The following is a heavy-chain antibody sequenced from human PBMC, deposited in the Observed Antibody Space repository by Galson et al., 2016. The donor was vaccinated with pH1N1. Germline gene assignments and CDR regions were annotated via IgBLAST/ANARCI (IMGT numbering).Heavy chain of an antibody. J-gene: IGHJ5*02. Sequence: PALVKPTQTLTLTCTFSGFSLSTSGVGVGWIRQPPGKALEWLALIYWNDDKRYSPSLKSRLAITKDTSKNQVVLTITNMDPVDTAPYYCAHSLSGDYVGWFDPWGQGTLVTVSS. CDR3: AHSLSGDYVGWFDP. CDR1: GFSLSTSGVG. V-gene: IGHV2-5*01. D-gene: IGHD4-17*01. CDR2: IYWNDDK.